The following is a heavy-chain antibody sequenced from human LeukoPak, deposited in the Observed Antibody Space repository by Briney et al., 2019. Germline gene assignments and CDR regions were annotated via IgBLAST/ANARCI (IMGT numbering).Heavy chain of an antibody. Sequence: GGSLRLSCAASGFTFSSYAMSWVRQAPGKGLEWVSAISGSGGSTYYADSVKGRFTISRDNSKNTLYLQMNSLRAEDTAVYYCASIAAAGTLYYYYYYMDVWGKGAMVTVSS. CDR2: ISGSGGST. D-gene: IGHD6-13*01. CDR1: GFTFSSYA. J-gene: IGHJ6*03. V-gene: IGHV3-23*01. CDR3: ASIAAAGTLYYYYYYMDV.